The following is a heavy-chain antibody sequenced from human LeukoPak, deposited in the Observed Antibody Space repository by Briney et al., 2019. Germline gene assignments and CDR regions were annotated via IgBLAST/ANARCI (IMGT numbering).Heavy chain of an antibody. CDR1: GYTFTGYY. J-gene: IGHJ4*02. CDR3: ARDRELYYYDSSGYRFDY. V-gene: IGHV1-2*02. D-gene: IGHD3-22*01. Sequence: ASVKVSCKASGYTFTGYYMHWVRQAPGQGLEWMGWINPNSGDTNYAQKFQGRVTMTRDTSISTAYMELSRLRSDDTAVYYCARDRELYYYDSSGYRFDYWGQGTLVTVSS. CDR2: INPNSGDT.